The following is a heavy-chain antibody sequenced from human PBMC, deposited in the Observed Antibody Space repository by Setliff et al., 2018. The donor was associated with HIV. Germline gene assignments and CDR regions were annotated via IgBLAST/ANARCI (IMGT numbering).Heavy chain of an antibody. V-gene: IGHV1-69*13. Sequence: SVKVSCKASGYTFTGYYMHWVRQAPGQGLEWMGGIIPIFGTANYAQKFQGRVTITADESTSTAYMELSSLRSDDTAMYYCATDPGYSSTWYSESFQHWGQGTVVTVSS. CDR2: IIPIFGTA. CDR1: GYTFTGYY. D-gene: IGHD6-13*01. J-gene: IGHJ1*01. CDR3: ATDPGYSSTWYSESFQH.